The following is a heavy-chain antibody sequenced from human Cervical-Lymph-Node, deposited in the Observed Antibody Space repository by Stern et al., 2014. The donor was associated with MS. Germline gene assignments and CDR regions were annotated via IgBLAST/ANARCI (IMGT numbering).Heavy chain of an antibody. D-gene: IGHD2/OR15-2a*01. V-gene: IGHV3-33*01. J-gene: IGHJ3*02. CDR1: GLTFSTSV. CDR2: VWHDESKD. Sequence: VQLVESGGGVVQPGRSLRLSCVASGLTFSTSVMHWVRQAPGKGLEWVAVVWHDESKDHFTESVKGRFSTSRDTAKNTLHLQMSSLRAEDTAVYFCATSTASDAFDIWGQGTLVTVSS. CDR3: ATSTASDAFDI.